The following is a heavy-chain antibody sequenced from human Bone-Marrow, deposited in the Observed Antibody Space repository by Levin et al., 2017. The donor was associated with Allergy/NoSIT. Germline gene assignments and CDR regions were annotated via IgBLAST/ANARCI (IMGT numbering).Heavy chain of an antibody. D-gene: IGHD2-2*01. V-gene: IGHV4-4*02. J-gene: IGHJ6*02. Sequence: SETLSLTCAVSGGSISSSNWWSWVRQPPGKGLEWIGEIYHSGSTNYNPSLKSRVTISVDKSKNQFSLKLSSVTAADTAVYYCARDPYVVPAAIGLRGDGMDVWGQGTTVTVSS. CDR1: GGSISSSNW. CDR2: IYHSGST. CDR3: ARDPYVVPAAIGLRGDGMDV.